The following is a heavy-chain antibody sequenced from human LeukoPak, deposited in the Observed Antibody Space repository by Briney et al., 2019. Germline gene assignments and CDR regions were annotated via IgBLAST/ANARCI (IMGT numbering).Heavy chain of an antibody. CDR2: INHSGST. V-gene: IGHV4-34*01. CDR3: ARTKQWLVPDY. J-gene: IGHJ4*02. Sequence: SGTLSLTCAVYGGSFSGYYWSWIRQPPGKGLEWIGEINHSGSTNYNPSLKSRVTISVDTSKNQLSLKLSSVTAADTAVYYCARTKQWLVPDYWGQGTLVTVSS. CDR1: GGSFSGYY. D-gene: IGHD6-19*01.